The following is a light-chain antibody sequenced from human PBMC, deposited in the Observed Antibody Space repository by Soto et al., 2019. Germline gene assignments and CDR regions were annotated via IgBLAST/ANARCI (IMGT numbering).Light chain of an antibody. CDR1: SSDVGGYNY. CDR2: EVS. CDR3: IKNAGSNNLNV. J-gene: IGLJ1*01. V-gene: IGLV2-8*01. Sequence: QSALTQPPSASGSPGQSVTISCTGTSSDVGGYNYVSWYQQHPGKAPKLMIYEVSKRPSGVPDRFSGSKSGNTASLTVSGIQAEDEADYSCIKNAGSNNLNVFGT.